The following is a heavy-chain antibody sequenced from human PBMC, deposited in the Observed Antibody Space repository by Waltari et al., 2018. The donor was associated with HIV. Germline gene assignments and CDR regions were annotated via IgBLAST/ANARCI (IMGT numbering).Heavy chain of an antibody. D-gene: IGHD2-15*01. J-gene: IGHJ6*02. Sequence: EVQLVESGGKLVQPGGSLRLSCLASGLYFRVFGRTCVSQGPGKGREWVAYISATGTTIFYANSVKGRFTVSRDNVENSLYLDMSSLRAEDTGDYYCARCETVVTPFINKYLGLDVWGPGTTVTVSS. CDR3: ARCETVVTPFINKYLGLDV. CDR2: ISATGTTI. CDR1: GLYFRVFG. V-gene: IGHV3-48*01.